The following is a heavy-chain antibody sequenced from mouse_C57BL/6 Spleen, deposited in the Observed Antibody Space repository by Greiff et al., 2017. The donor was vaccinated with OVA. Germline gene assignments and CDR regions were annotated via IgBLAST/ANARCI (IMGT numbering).Heavy chain of an antibody. J-gene: IGHJ1*03. CDR3: VRNSHYGNYDGCFDV. D-gene: IGHD2-1*01. CDR1: GFSLTNYG. Sequence: VNLVESGPGLVQPSQSLSITCTASGFSLTNYGVHWVRQSPGKGLEWLGVIWSGGSTDYNAAFISRLCISTDTYKSQVFFKMNSVQADGTAIYSCVRNSHYGNYDGCFDVWGTGTTVTVYS. V-gene: IGHV2-2*01. CDR2: IWSGGST.